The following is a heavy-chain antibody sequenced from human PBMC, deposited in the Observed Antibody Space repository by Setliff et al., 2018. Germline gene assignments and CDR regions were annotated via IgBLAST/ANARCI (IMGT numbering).Heavy chain of an antibody. CDR2: ISSSSSYI. D-gene: IGHD1-26*01. CDR1: GFTFSSYS. V-gene: IGHV3-21*04. Sequence: PGGSLRLSCAASGFTFSSYSMNWVRQAPGKGLEWVSSISSSSSYIYYADSVKGRFTISRDNAKSSLYLQMNSLRAEDTAVYYCARGGRVPTGSYLVYWGQGTLVTVSS. CDR3: ARGGRVPTGSYLVY. J-gene: IGHJ4*02.